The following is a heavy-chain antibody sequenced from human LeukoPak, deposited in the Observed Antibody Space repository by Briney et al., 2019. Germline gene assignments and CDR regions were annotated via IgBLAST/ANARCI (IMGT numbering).Heavy chain of an antibody. Sequence: PGGSLRLSCAASGFTFDDYAMHWVRQAPGKGLEWVSGISWNSGSIGYADSVKGRLTISRDNAKNSLYLQMNSLRAEDTALYYCAKGSGIAVAVYFDYWGQGTLVTVSS. D-gene: IGHD6-19*01. J-gene: IGHJ4*02. V-gene: IGHV3-9*01. CDR3: AKGSGIAVAVYFDY. CDR2: ISWNSGSI. CDR1: GFTFDDYA.